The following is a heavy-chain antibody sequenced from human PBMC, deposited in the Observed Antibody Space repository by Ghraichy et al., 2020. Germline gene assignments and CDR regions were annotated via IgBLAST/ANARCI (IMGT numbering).Heavy chain of an antibody. Sequence: GGSLRLSCAASGFTFSSYSMNWVRQAPGKGLEWVSSISSSSSYIYYADSVKGRFTISRDNAKNSLYLQMNSLRAEDTAVYYCAVTSAPPYYYDSSGYFFRYAFDIWGQGTMVTVSS. J-gene: IGHJ3*02. CDR1: GFTFSSYS. CDR3: AVTSAPPYYYDSSGYFFRYAFDI. V-gene: IGHV3-21*01. D-gene: IGHD3-22*01. CDR2: ISSSSSYI.